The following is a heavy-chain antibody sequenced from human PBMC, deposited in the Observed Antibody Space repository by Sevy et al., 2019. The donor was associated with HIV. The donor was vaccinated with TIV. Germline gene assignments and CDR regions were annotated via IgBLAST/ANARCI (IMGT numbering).Heavy chain of an antibody. CDR2: INPYNGNT. CDR3: ARDGTLITMIL. V-gene: IGHV1-18*01. J-gene: IGHJ4*02. D-gene: IGHD3-22*01. Sequence: ASVKVSCKASGYTFKNFGISWVRQAPGQGLEWMGWINPYNGNTKYAQRLQGRVTMTTDTSTSTAYMGLRSLRSDDTAVYYCARDGTLITMILWGQGTLGTVSS. CDR1: GYTFKNFG.